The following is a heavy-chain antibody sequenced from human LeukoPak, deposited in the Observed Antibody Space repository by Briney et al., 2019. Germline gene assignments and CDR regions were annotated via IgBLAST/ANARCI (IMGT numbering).Heavy chain of an antibody. CDR1: GGSISRGSYY. Sequence: SETLSLTCTVSGGSISRGSYYWSWIRQPPGKGLEWIGYIYYSGSTNYNPSLKSRVTISVDTSKNQFSLKLSSVTAADTAVYYCARDYYGSGSYYNLGLWGQGTLVTVSS. D-gene: IGHD3-10*01. CDR3: ARDYYGSGSYYNLGL. V-gene: IGHV4-61*01. J-gene: IGHJ4*02. CDR2: IYYSGST.